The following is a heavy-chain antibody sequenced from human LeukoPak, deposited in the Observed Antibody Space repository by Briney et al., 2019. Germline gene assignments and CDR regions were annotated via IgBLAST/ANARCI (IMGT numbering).Heavy chain of an antibody. J-gene: IGHJ4*02. CDR3: ARGRPYSGGYHLDY. Sequence: SETLSLTCTVSGGSISSYYWSWIRQPPGKGLEWIGYIYYSGSTYYNPSLKSRVTMSVDTSKNQFFLKLNSVTAADTAVYYCARGRPYSGGYHLDYWGQGTLVTVSA. D-gene: IGHD1-26*01. CDR1: GGSISSYY. V-gene: IGHV4-59*04. CDR2: IYYSGST.